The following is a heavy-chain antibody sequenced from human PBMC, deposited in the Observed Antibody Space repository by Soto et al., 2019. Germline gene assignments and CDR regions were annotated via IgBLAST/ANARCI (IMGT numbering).Heavy chain of an antibody. CDR2: MSHSCGT. CDR3: ARVERGTATTVVDAFDI. D-gene: IGHD1-1*01. J-gene: IGHJ3*02. V-gene: IGHV4-34*01. Sequence: QVQLQQWGAGLLKPSETLSLTCAVYGGFVSIGSYYWSWLRQPPGKGLEWIGEMSHSCGTHFNPSLKSRVTISVDTSKHQFSLKMSSVTAADKALYYCARVERGTATTVVDAFDIWGPGTMVTVSS. CDR1: GGFVSIGSYY.